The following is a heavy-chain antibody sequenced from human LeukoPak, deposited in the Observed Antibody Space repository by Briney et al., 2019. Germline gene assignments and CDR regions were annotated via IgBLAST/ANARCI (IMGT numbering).Heavy chain of an antibody. CDR1: GFSISNNY. CDR2: TYSGGST. V-gene: IGHV3-66*01. Sequence: PGGSLRLSCVASGFSISNNYMSWLRQAPGKGLECVSVTYSGGSTYYADSVKGRFTISRDNSRNTVYLQMNSLRADDTAVYCCAANHPFDPWGQGTLVTVSS. D-gene: IGHD1-14*01. CDR3: AANHPFDP. J-gene: IGHJ5*02.